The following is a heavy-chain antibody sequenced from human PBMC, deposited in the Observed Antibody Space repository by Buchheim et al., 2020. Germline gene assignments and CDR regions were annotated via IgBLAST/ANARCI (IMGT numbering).Heavy chain of an antibody. CDR2: IYYSGST. V-gene: IGHV4-31*03. Sequence: QVQLQESGPGLVKPSQTLSLTCTVSGGSISSGGYYWSWIRQHPGKGLEWIGFIYYSGSTYYNPSLKSRVTISVDTSKNQFSLKLSSVTAADTAVYYCARLGRIHCSSTSCYMGFDPWGQGTL. J-gene: IGHJ5*02. CDR3: ARLGRIHCSSTSCYMGFDP. CDR1: GGSISSGGYY. D-gene: IGHD2-2*02.